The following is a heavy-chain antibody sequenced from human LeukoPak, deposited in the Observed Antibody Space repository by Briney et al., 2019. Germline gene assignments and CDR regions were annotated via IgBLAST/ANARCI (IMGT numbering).Heavy chain of an antibody. D-gene: IGHD3-3*01. Sequence: PGGSLRLSCAASGFTFSSYAMSWVRQAPGKGLEWVSAISGSGGSTYYADSVKGRFTISRDNPKNTLYLQMNSLRAEDTAVYYCAKDDGSYYDFWSGPLDAFDIWGQGTMVTVSS. V-gene: IGHV3-23*01. CDR1: GFTFSSYA. CDR3: AKDDGSYYDFWSGPLDAFDI. J-gene: IGHJ3*02. CDR2: ISGSGGST.